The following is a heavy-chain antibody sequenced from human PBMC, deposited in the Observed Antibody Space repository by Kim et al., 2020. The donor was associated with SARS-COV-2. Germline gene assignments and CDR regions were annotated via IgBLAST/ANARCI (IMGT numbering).Heavy chain of an antibody. J-gene: IGHJ4*02. CDR3: ARAGLVPFDY. CDR2: T. V-gene: IGHV3-53*01. D-gene: IGHD6-19*01. Sequence: TYYADSVKGPFTISRDNSQNTLYLQMNSLRVEDTAIYYCARAGLVPFDYWGQGTLVTVSS.